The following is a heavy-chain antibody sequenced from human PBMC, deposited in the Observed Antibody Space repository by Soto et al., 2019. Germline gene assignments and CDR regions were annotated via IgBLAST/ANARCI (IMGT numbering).Heavy chain of an antibody. J-gene: IGHJ3*01. Sequence: DVQLVESGGGLIQPGESLRLSCAAFGLTISGKKYVAWVRQAPGKVLEWVSALYDVDGSSYADSVTGRFTTSSDSSKTTVYVQMIDLRPDVTAVDYCATWHDRAHALDVWGQGPTVTISS. D-gene: IGHD3-16*02. CDR3: ATWHDRAHALDV. CDR1: GLTISGKKY. V-gene: IGHV3-53*01. CDR2: LYDVDGS.